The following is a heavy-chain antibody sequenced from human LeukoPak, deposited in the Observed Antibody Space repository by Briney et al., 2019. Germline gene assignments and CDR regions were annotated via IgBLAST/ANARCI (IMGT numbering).Heavy chain of an antibody. CDR1: GGSINSSSYY. D-gene: IGHD3-22*01. V-gene: IGHV4-39*01. J-gene: IGHJ5*02. CDR3: ARHTTYYYDSKKYNWFDP. CDR2: IFYSGNT. Sequence: SETLSLTCTVSGGSINSSSYYWGWIRQPPGKGLERNGSIFYSGNTYDNPSLKSRVTISVDTSKNQFSLKLNSVTAADTAVYYCARHTTYYYDSKKYNWFDPWGQGTLVTVSS.